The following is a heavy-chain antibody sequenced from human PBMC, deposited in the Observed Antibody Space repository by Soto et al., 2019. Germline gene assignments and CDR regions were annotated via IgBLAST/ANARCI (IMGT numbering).Heavy chain of an antibody. D-gene: IGHD1-26*01. J-gene: IGHJ4*02. CDR3: ARPDSGSYSAYFDY. CDR2: ISSSSSYI. CDR1: GFTFSSYS. Sequence: EVQLLESGGGLVQPGGSLRLSCAASGFTFSSYSMNWVRQAPGKGLEWVSSISSSSSYIYYADSVKGRFTISRDNAKNSLYLQMNSLRAEDTAVYYCARPDSGSYSAYFDYWGQGTLVTVSS. V-gene: IGHV3-21*01.